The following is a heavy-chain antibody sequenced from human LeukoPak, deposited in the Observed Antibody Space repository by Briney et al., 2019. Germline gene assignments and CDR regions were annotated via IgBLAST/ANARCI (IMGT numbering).Heavy chain of an antibody. D-gene: IGHD6-13*01. CDR3: ARGTSSTPNYFEA. V-gene: IGHV3-7*04. CDR1: GXSFSSYW. J-gene: IGHJ5*02. CDR2: IKVDGSQR. Sequence: GGSLRLSCAASGXSFSSYWMNWLRQAPGKRLEWLANIKVDGSQRYYADSLKGRFTISRDNAKNSLYLQMNSLRADDTAVYFCARGTSSTPNYFEAWGQGTLVTVSS.